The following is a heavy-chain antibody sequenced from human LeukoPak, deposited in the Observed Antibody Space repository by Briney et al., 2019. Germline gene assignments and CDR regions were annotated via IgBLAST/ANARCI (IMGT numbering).Heavy chain of an antibody. D-gene: IGHD6-13*01. CDR2: MNRNSGGT. CDR3: ARGPPRIAAAGGAYYYGMDV. CDR1: VSTVTASY. Sequence: ASVKVSCKASVSTVTASYMDWARQAPGQGPEWRVWMNRNSGGTNYAQKVQGWVTMTRDTSISTAYMELSRLRSDDTAVYYGARGPPRIAAAGGAYYYGMDVWGQGTTVTVSS. V-gene: IGHV1-2*04. J-gene: IGHJ6*02.